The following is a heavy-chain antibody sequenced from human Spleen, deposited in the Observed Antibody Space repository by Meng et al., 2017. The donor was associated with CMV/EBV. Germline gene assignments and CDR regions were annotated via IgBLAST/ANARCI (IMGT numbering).Heavy chain of an antibody. V-gene: IGHV1-18*01. CDR2: ISAYNGNT. D-gene: IGHD3-22*01. CDR1: YTFTSYG. Sequence: YTFTSYGISWVRQATGQGLEWMGWISAYNGNTNYAQKLQGRVTMTTDTSTSTAYMELRSLRSDDTAVYYCARAYYYDSSGYLYYFDYWGQGTLVTVSS. J-gene: IGHJ4*02. CDR3: ARAYYYDSSGYLYYFDY.